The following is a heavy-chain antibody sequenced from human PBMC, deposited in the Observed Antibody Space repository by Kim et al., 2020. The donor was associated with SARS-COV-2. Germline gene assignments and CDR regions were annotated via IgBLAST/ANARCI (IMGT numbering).Heavy chain of an antibody. Sequence: TKYSQRFQGRGTITRDTSASTTYMELSSLRSEDTGIYYCARGWSATGIDPWGQGTLVTVSS. CDR2: T. J-gene: IGHJ5*02. CDR3: ARGWSATGIDP. D-gene: IGHD2-15*01. V-gene: IGHV1-3*01.